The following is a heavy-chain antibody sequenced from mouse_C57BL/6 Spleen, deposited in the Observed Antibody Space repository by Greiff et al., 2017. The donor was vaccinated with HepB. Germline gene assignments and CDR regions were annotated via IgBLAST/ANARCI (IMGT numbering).Heavy chain of an antibody. D-gene: IGHD3-2*02. J-gene: IGHJ2*01. CDR1: GFNIKDYY. V-gene: IGHV14-2*01. CDR2: IDPEDGET. Sequence: EVQLQQSGAELVKPGASVKLSCTASGFNIKDYYMHWVKQRPEQGLEWIGRIDPEDGETKYAPKFQGKATITADTSSNTAYLQLSSLTSDDTAFYYCALDSSGYVSYYFDYWGQGTTLTVSS. CDR3: ALDSSGYVSYYFDY.